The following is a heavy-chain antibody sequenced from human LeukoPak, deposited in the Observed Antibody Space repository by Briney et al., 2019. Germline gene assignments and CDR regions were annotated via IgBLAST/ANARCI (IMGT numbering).Heavy chain of an antibody. CDR3: ARGHKLELRPYYYYYMDV. CDR1: GYTFTSYD. V-gene: IGHV1-8*03. CDR2: MNPNSGNT. J-gene: IGHJ6*03. D-gene: IGHD1-7*01. Sequence: ASVKVSCKASGYTFTSYDINWVRQATGQGLEWMGWMNPNSGNTGYAQKFQGRVTITRNTSISTAYMELSSLRSEDTAVYYCARGHKLELRPYYYYYMDVWGKGTTVTVSS.